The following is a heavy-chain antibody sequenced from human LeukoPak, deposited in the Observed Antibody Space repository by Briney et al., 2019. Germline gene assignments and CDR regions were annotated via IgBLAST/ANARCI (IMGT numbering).Heavy chain of an antibody. CDR1: NGSFSGYY. J-gene: IGHJ3*02. CDR2: INHSGSN. V-gene: IGHV4-34*01. Sequence: NASETLSLTCGIYNGSFSGYYWSWIRQPPGKGLEWIGEINHSGSNNYNPSLKSRVTISGDTSKNQFSLKLTSVTAADTALYYCAREIFGVVIRAFDIWGQGTMVTVSS. D-gene: IGHD3-3*01. CDR3: AREIFGVVIRAFDI.